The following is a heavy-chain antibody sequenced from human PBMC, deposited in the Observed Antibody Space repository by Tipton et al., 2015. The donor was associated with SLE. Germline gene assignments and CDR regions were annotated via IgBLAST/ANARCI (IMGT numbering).Heavy chain of an antibody. D-gene: IGHD3-10*01. CDR3: AKVLWFGESYYFDY. J-gene: IGHJ4*01. CDR1: GFTFSSYA. Sequence: SLRLSCAASGFTFSSYAMSWVRQAPGKGLEWVSVIYSGGSSTYYADSVKGRFTISRDNSKNTLYLQMNSLRAEDTAVYYCAKVLWFGESYYFDYWGQGTLVPVSS. CDR2: IYSGGSST. V-gene: IGHV3-23*03.